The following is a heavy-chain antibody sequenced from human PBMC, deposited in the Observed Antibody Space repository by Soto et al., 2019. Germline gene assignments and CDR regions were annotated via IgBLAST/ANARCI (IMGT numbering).Heavy chain of an antibody. CDR3: VRDRYDLIY. CDR2: IRYDGSNK. V-gene: IGHV3-33*01. CDR1: GFTFSNHD. J-gene: IGHJ4*02. Sequence: GGSLRLSCAASGFTFSNHDMHWVRQAPGKGLEWVAGIRYDGSNKNYADSVKGRFTISRDSSKNTLYLQMNSLRSEDTAVYYCVRDRYDLIYWGQGILVTVYS. D-gene: IGHD3-3*01.